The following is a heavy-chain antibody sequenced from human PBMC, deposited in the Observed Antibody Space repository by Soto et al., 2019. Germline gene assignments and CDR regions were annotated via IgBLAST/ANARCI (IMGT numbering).Heavy chain of an antibody. V-gene: IGHV3-23*01. CDR2: ISGGGDTT. CDR3: AQGRDGSGSLTPRVDF. J-gene: IGHJ4*02. D-gene: IGHD3-10*01. CDR1: GFTFNNYA. Sequence: EVQLLESGGGLVQPGGSLRLSCAASGFTFNNYAMTWVRQAPGKGLEWVSAISGGGDTTSYADSVKGRFTVSRDGSKNTLYLQMSSLRAEDTALYYCAQGRDGSGSLTPRVDFWGQGTLVTVSS.